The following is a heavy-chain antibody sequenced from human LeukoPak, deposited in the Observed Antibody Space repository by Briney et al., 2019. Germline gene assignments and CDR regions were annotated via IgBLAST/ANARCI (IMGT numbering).Heavy chain of an antibody. Sequence: PGGSLRLSCAASRFTPSTNYMNWVRQAPGEGRGWGSILSSSSDTYYADSVKGRFTISRDSSKNILSLQKNNLRAEDTAVYYCARVGDHFHWYLDLWGRGTLVTVSS. CDR2: LSSSSDT. V-gene: IGHV3-53*01. J-gene: IGHJ2*01. D-gene: IGHD3-10*01. CDR1: RFTPSTNY. CDR3: ARVGDHFHWYLDL.